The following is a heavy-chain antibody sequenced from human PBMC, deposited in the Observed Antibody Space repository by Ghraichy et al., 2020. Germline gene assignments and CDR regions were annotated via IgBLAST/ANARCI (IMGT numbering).Heavy chain of an antibody. D-gene: IGHD4-23*01. Sequence: AGSLRLSCAVSGFTLSSYSINWVRQAPGKGLEWISYITSSGKFISYADSVKGRFTVSRDNARNALYLQMNSLRGEDTAVYYCARASAVVRFYYYAALDVWGQGTTVTVSS. CDR1: GFTLSSYS. CDR2: ITSSGKFI. J-gene: IGHJ6*02. CDR3: ARASAVVRFYYYAALDV. V-gene: IGHV3-48*01.